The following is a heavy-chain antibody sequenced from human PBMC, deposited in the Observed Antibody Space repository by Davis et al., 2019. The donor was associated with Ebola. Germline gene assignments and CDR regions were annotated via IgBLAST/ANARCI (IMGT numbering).Heavy chain of an antibody. CDR2: ISAYNGNT. Sequence: AASVKVSCKASGYTFTSYYMHWVRQAPGQGLEWMGWISAYNGNTNYAQKLQGRVTMTTDTSTSTAYMELSSLRSEDTAVYYCASPTTVTTGYYYGMDVWGQGTTVTVSS. D-gene: IGHD4-17*01. V-gene: IGHV1-18*04. J-gene: IGHJ6*02. CDR1: GYTFTSYY. CDR3: ASPTTVTTGYYYGMDV.